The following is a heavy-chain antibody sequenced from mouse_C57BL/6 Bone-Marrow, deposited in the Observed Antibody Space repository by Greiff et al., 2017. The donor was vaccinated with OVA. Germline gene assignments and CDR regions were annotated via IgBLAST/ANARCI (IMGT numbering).Heavy chain of an antibody. V-gene: IGHV5-6*02. J-gene: IGHJ4*01. CDR1: GFTFSSYG. D-gene: IGHD3-1*01. CDR3: ASISGGYYYAMDY. Sequence: EVKLVESGGDLVKPGGSLKLSCAASGFTFSSYGMSWVRQTPDKRLEWVATISSGGSYTYYPDSVKGRFTISRDNAKNTLYLQMSSLKSEDTAMYYCASISGGYYYAMDYWGQGTSVTVSS. CDR2: ISSGGSYT.